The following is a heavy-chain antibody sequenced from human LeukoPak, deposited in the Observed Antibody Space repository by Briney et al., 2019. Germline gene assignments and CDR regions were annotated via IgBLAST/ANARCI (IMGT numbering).Heavy chain of an antibody. V-gene: IGHV3-64*01. CDR1: GFTFSSYA. CDR3: ATGKSVAAFDY. CDR2: ISSQEDRT. J-gene: IGHJ4*02. D-gene: IGHD6-19*01. Sequence: GGSLRLSCAASGFTFSSYAIHWVRQAPGKGLENVAGISSQEDRTDYSNSVKGRFAMSQDNPNITLYLQRGSLRSPDMAVFYSATGKSVAAFDYSGEGSLVSVSS.